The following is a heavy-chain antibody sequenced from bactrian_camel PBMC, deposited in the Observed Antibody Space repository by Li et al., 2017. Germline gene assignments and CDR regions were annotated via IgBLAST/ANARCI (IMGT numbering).Heavy chain of an antibody. Sequence: VQLVESGGGSVQAGGSLRLSCTVSGATLDRSDRGWYREIPGTSQCDLVAILSGDSDAIYADFVKGRFTISQDNAKNTLYLQMNSLNTEDTAMYYCAKDTFGLSWDSTFDYWGQGTQVTVS. CDR1: GATLDRSD. CDR3: AKDTFGLSWDSTFDY. V-gene: IGHV3S55*01. CDR2: LSGDSDA. D-gene: IGHD5*01. J-gene: IGHJ6*01.